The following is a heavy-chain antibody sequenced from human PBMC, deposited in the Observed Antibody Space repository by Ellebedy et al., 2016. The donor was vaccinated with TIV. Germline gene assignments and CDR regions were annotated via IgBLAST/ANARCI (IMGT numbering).Heavy chain of an antibody. CDR3: ARGRYGP. CDR2: IGTAGDT. V-gene: IGHV3-13*01. CDR1: GFTFSNYD. D-gene: IGHD3-10*01. Sequence: PGGSLRLSCAASGFTFSNYDMHWVRQATGKGLEWVSGIGTAGDTYYPGSVKGRFTTSRENAKNSLFLQMNSLRDGDTAVYYCARGRYGPWGQGTLVTVSS. J-gene: IGHJ5*02.